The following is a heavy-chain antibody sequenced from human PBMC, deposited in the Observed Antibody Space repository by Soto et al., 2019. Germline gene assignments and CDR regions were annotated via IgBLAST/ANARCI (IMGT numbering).Heavy chain of an antibody. CDR2: IYYSGST. V-gene: IGHV4-59*01. Sequence: SETLSLTCTVSGGSISSYYWSWIRQPPGKGLEWIGYIYYSGSTNYNPSLKSRVTISVDTSKNQFSLKLSSVTAADTAVYYCARGTPHFGGWLFDYWGQGTLVTVSS. D-gene: IGHD6-19*01. CDR3: ARGTPHFGGWLFDY. CDR1: GGSISSYY. J-gene: IGHJ4*02.